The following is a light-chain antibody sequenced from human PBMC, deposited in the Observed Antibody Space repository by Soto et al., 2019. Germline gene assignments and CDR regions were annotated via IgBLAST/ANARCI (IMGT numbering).Light chain of an antibody. J-gene: IGKJ1*01. CDR2: AAS. CDR1: QGIRND. V-gene: IGKV1-6*01. CDR3: LQDYNYPRT. Sequence: AIQMTQSPSSLSASVGDRVAITCRASQGIRNDLGWYQQKPGKAPKLLIYAASSLQSGVPSRFSGSGSGTDFTLTIRSMQTEDFANYYCLQDYNYPRTFGQGTKVDIK.